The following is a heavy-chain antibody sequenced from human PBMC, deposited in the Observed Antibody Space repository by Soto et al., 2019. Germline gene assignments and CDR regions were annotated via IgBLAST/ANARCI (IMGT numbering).Heavy chain of an antibody. CDR1: GRSINSSGYY. CDR2: MFYGVST. D-gene: IGHD3-3*02. Sequence: TKPLTCTVSGRSINSSGYYWGWIRQPPGKGLEWIGSMFYGVSTYYNPSLKSRVTVSVDTSKNQFSLNLRSVTAADTAVYYCARLPSRHLVDYWGQGTLVTVSS. CDR3: ARLPSRHLVDY. V-gene: IGHV4-39*01. J-gene: IGHJ4*02.